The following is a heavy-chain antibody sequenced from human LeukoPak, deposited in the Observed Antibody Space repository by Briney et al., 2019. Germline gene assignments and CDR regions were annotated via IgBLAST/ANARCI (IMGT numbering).Heavy chain of an antibody. CDR1: GFTFSSYA. V-gene: IGHV3-23*01. J-gene: IGHJ2*01. CDR3: ARDTSGYCSTSRCYGSWYFDL. D-gene: IGHD2-2*01. CDR2: ISGSGGST. Sequence: GGSLRLSCAASGFTFSSYAMSWVRQAPGKGLEWVSAISGSGGSTYYADSVKGRFTISRDNSKNTLYLQMNSLGAEDTAVYYCARDTSGYCSTSRCYGSWYFDLWGRGTLVTVSS.